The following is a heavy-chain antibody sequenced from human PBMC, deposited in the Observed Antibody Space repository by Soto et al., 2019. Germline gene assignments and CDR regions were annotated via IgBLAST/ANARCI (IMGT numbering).Heavy chain of an antibody. CDR3: AKAPMIVVVVWYFDL. V-gene: IGHV3-23*01. J-gene: IGHJ2*01. D-gene: IGHD3-22*01. CDR2: ISGSGGST. CDR1: GFTFSSYA. Sequence: GGSLRLSCAASGFTFSSYAMSWVRQAPGKGLEWVSAISGSGGSTYYADSVKGRFTISRDNSKNTLYLQMNSLRAEDTAVYYCAKAPMIVVVVWYFDLWGRGTLVTVSS.